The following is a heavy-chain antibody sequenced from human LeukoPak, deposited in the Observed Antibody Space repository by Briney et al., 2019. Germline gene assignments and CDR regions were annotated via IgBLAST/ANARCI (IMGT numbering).Heavy chain of an antibody. Sequence: ASVKVSCKASGYTFTGYYMHWVRQAPGQGLERMGWINPNSGGTNYAQKFQGRVTMTRDTSISTAYMELSRLRSDDTAVYYCARDTDSSGYYPSFDYWGQGTLVTVSS. D-gene: IGHD3-22*01. V-gene: IGHV1-2*02. J-gene: IGHJ4*02. CDR1: GYTFTGYY. CDR2: INPNSGGT. CDR3: ARDTDSSGYYPSFDY.